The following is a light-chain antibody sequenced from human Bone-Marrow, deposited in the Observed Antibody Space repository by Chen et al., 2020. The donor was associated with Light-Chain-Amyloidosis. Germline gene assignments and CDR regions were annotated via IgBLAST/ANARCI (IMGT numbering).Light chain of an antibody. Sequence: SVLTQPPSAYGTPGPRVTISWSGASSNIGINYVYWYQPSPGAAPNLLLHRNNPRPSGVPDRFSASKSGTSAFLAISGLRSEDEADYYCAAWDGSLSGYVFGTGTKVIVL. CDR2: RNN. V-gene: IGLV1-47*01. CDR3: AAWDGSLSGYV. CDR1: SSNIGINY. J-gene: IGLJ1*01.